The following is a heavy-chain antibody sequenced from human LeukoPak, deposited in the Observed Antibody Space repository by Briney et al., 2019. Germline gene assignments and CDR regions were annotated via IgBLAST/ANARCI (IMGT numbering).Heavy chain of an antibody. Sequence: ASVKVSCKASGYSFTSYYMHWVRQAPGQGLEWMGWINPNSGGTNYAQKFQGRVTMTRDTSISTAYMELSRLRSDDTAVYYCARDTKRGSGSYYFDYWGQGTLVTVSS. CDR1: GYSFTSYY. V-gene: IGHV1-2*02. J-gene: IGHJ4*02. D-gene: IGHD3-10*01. CDR2: INPNSGGT. CDR3: ARDTKRGSGSYYFDY.